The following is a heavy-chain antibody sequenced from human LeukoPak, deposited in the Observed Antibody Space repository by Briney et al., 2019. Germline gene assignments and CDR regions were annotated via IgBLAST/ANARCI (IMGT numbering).Heavy chain of an antibody. J-gene: IGHJ6*03. V-gene: IGHV3-23*01. CDR2: ISGSGGST. CDR3: AKLGDGDPIIVYYYYMDV. Sequence: GGSLRLSCAASGFTFNNYDITWVRQAPGKGLEWVSAISGSGGSTYYADSVKGRFTISRDNSKNTLYLQMNSLRAEDTAVYYCAKLGDGDPIIVYYYYMDVWGKGTTVTVSS. CDR1: GFTFNNYD. D-gene: IGHD4-17*01.